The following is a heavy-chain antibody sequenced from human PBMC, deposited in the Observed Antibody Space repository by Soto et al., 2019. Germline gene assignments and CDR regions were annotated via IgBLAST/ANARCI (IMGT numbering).Heavy chain of an antibody. V-gene: IGHV1-69*14. Sequence: QVQLVQSGAEVKKPGSSVKVSCKASGGSLSNYGISWVRQAPGQGLEWMGGIIPVFGTANYAQKFQGRVTXXAXKATSIVYMDVTSLRSEDTAVYYCARGDTTKIVVTTYYGMDVWGQGTTVTVSS. J-gene: IGHJ6*02. CDR1: GGSLSNYG. D-gene: IGHD4-17*01. CDR3: ARGDTTKIVVTTYYGMDV. CDR2: IIPVFGTA.